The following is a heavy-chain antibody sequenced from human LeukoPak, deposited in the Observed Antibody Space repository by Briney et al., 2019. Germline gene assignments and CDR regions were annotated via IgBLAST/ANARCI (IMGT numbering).Heavy chain of an antibody. J-gene: IGHJ5*02. CDR2: VSPGGST. V-gene: IGHV4-34*01. CDR3: ARDGGTRLGFDP. D-gene: IGHD3-16*01. CDR1: SESSGGDG. Sequence: SETLSLTCAMHSESSGGDGWTWIRQPPGKGLEWIGEVSPGGSTRYNPSLRSRVTISLDTSRSRFSLRLSSVTAADTGVYYCARDGGTRLGFDPWGQGTLVTVSS.